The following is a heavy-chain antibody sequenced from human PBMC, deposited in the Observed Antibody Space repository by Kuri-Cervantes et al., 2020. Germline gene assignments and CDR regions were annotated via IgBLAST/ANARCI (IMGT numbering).Heavy chain of an antibody. CDR3: ARDQYYAFDI. CDR1: GFTFSSYS. J-gene: IGHJ3*02. Sequence: ETLSLTCAASGFTFSSYSMNWVRQAPGKGLEWVSYISSSSSTIYYADSVKGRFTISRDNAKNSLYLQMNSLRAEDTAVYYCARDQYYAFDIWGQGTMVTVSS. CDR2: ISSSSSTI. V-gene: IGHV3-48*04.